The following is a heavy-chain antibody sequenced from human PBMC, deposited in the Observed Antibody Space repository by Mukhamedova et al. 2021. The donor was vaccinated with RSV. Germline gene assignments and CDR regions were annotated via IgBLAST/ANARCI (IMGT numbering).Heavy chain of an antibody. J-gene: IGHJ4*02. CDR2: ISYDGSNK. CDR3: ARDKGIAPFDY. V-gene: IGHV3-30*04. D-gene: IGHD6-13*01. Sequence: GFTFSSYAMHWVRQAPGKGLEWVAVISYDGSNKYYADSVKGRFTISRDNSKNTLYLQMNSLRAEDTAVYYCARDKGIAPFDYWGQ. CDR1: GFTFSSYA.